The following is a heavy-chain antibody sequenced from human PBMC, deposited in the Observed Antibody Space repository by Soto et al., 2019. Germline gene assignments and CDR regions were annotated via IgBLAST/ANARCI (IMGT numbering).Heavy chain of an antibody. CDR1: GGTFSSYT. CDR2: IIPILGIA. J-gene: IGHJ4*02. D-gene: IGHD2-21*02. CDR3: ATLLLASCGGDCPMADY. Sequence: QVQLVQSGAEVKKPGSSVKVSCKASGGTFSSYTISWVRQAPGQGLEWMGRIIPILGIANYAQKFQGRATLPANKSTSTAYMERSSLRSEDTAVYYCATLLLASCGGDCPMADYWGQGTLVTVSS. V-gene: IGHV1-69*02.